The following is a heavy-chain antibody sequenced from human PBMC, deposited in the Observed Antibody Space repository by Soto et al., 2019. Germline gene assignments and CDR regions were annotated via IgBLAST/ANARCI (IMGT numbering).Heavy chain of an antibody. CDR1: GFTFSNYA. Sequence: EVQLLESGGGLVQPGGSLRLSCVASGFTFSNYAMSWVRQAPGKGLEWVSTISGAGGATFYADSVKGRFTISRDNSKSTMVLQLNSLRAEDTAIYYCAKDHGNYASVDGDYWGQGTLLTVSS. V-gene: IGHV3-23*01. J-gene: IGHJ4*02. D-gene: IGHD1-7*01. CDR2: ISGAGGAT. CDR3: AKDHGNYASVDGDY.